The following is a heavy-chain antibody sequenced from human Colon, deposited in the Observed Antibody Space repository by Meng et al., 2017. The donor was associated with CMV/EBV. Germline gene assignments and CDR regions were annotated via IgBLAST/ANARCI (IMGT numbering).Heavy chain of an antibody. CDR1: GFTLSSYG. CDR3: ARPRRAYSTSWSSLDY. V-gene: IGHV3-30*02. D-gene: IGHD6-13*01. Sequence: GESLKISCVASGFTLSSYGMHWVRQAPGKGLEWVAFIGFNGSIKHDGDSVKGRFTISRDDSKNTVYLQMDSLKTDDTALYYCARPRRAYSTSWSSLDYWGQGTLVTVSS. CDR2: IGFNGSIK. J-gene: IGHJ4*02.